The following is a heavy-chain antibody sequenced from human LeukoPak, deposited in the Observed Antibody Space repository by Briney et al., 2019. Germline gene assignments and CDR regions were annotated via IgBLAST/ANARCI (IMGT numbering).Heavy chain of an antibody. D-gene: IGHD1-7*01. CDR2: IHNSGTT. Sequence: SETLSLTCAVSGGPFSGYFWSWIRQSSGKGLEWIGEIHNSGTTNYNPSLNSRVTISEDTSKNQFYLNLSSVTAADTAVYYCARRNYYHLGVFPFDLWGQGTLVTVSS. CDR1: GGPFSGYF. J-gene: IGHJ4*02. V-gene: IGHV4-34*01. CDR3: ARRNYYHLGVFPFDL.